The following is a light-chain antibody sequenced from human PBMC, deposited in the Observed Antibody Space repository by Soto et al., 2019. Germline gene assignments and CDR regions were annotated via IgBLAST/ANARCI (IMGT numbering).Light chain of an antibody. V-gene: IGKV1-33*01. CDR2: DAS. Sequence: DIQMIQSPSSLSASVGDRVAITCQASQEISNYLNWYQQKPGKAPKLLIYDASNLERGVPSRFSGRGSGTDFTFTISSLQPEDFATYYCQQCDHLPRTFGRGTKVEIK. CDR3: QQCDHLPRT. J-gene: IGKJ1*01. CDR1: QEISNY.